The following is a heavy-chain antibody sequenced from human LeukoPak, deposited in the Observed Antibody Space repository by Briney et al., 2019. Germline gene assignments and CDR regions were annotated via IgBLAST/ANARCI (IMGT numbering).Heavy chain of an antibody. D-gene: IGHD3-22*01. CDR3: ARLYDSSGYFYFDY. V-gene: IGHV5-51*01. J-gene: IGHJ4*02. CDR1: GYSFTSYW. CDR2: TYPGHSET. Sequence: PGESLKISCKGSGYSFTSYWIGWVRQMPGKGLEWMGITYPGHSETRYSSSFQDQVPSSADKSISTAYQQWSSLNASDTAMYYCARLYDSSGYFYFDYWGQGTLVTVSS.